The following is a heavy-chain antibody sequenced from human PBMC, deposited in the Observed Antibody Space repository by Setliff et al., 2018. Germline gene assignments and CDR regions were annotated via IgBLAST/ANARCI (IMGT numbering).Heavy chain of an antibody. J-gene: IGHJ3*02. Sequence: PGGSLRLSCAASGFTFSSSSMTWVRQAPGKGLEWVSAINSGGSSTYYADSVKGRFTISRDNSKNTLYLQMNSLRAVDTAVYYCARDPAYGAFDIWGQGTMVTVSS. V-gene: IGHV3-23*01. CDR3: ARDPAYGAFDI. CDR1: GFTFSSSS. CDR2: INSGGSST. D-gene: IGHD3-16*01.